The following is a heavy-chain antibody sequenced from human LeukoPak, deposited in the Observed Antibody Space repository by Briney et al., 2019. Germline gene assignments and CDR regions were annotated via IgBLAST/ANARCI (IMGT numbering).Heavy chain of an antibody. J-gene: IGHJ4*02. Sequence: SETLSLTCAVYGGPFSGYYWSWIRQPPGKGLEWIGEINHSGSTNYNPSLKSRVTISLDTAKNQFSLKLRSVTAEDTAVYYCATTGATSPSSASWFNIEYWGQGTLVPVSS. CDR1: GGPFSGYY. CDR3: ATTGATSPSSASWFNIEY. CDR2: INHSGST. D-gene: IGHD6-13*01. V-gene: IGHV4-34*01.